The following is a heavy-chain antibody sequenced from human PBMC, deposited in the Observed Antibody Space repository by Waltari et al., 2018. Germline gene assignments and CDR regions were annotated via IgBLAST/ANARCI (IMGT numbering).Heavy chain of an antibody. CDR1: GGSISSSSYY. V-gene: IGHV4-39*07. Sequence: QLQLQESGPGLVKPSETLSLTCTVSGGSISSSSYYWGWIRQPPGKGLEWIGSIYYSGSTYYNPSLKRRVTRSVATSKNQFSLKLSSVTAADTAVYYCARAPESSPPQFDYWGQGTLVTVSS. J-gene: IGHJ4*02. CDR2: IYYSGST. CDR3: ARAPESSPPQFDY. D-gene: IGHD6-6*01.